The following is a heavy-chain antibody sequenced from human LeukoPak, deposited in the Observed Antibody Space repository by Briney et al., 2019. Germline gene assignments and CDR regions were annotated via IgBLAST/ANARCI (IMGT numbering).Heavy chain of an antibody. D-gene: IGHD6-13*01. CDR2: INPNSGGT. V-gene: IGHV1-2*02. Sequence: ASVKVSCKASGYTFTGYYMHWVRQAPGQGLEWMGWINPNSGGTNYAQKFQGRVTMTRDTSISTAYMELSRLRSDDTAVYYCARDQSSSWGPKWGSWFDPWGQGTLVTVSS. J-gene: IGHJ5*02. CDR3: ARDQSSSWGPKWGSWFDP. CDR1: GYTFTGYY.